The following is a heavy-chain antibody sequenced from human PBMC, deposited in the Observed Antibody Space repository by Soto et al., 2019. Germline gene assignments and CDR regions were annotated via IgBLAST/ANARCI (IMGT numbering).Heavy chain of an antibody. CDR1: GFTFSSYA. D-gene: IGHD2-15*01. CDR3: AKGVAGGWSNFDY. CDR2: ISGSGGST. J-gene: IGHJ4*02. Sequence: GESLKISCAASGFTFSSYAMSWVRQAPGKGLEWVSAISGSGGSTYYADSVKGRFTISRDNSKNTLYLQMNSLRAEDTAVYYCAKGVAGGWSNFDYWGQGTLVTVSS. V-gene: IGHV3-23*01.